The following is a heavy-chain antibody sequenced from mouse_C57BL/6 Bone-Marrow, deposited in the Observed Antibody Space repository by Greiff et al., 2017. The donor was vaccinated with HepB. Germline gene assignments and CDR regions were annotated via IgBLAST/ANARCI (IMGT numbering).Heavy chain of an antibody. CDR1: GFTFSSYA. J-gene: IGHJ1*03. CDR3: ARVRRDWYFDV. Sequence: EVQGVESGGGLVKPGGSLKLSCAASGFTFSSYAMSWVRQTPEKRLEWVATISDGGSYTYYPDNVKGRFTISRDNAKNNLYLQMSHLKSEDTAMYYCARVRRDWYFDVWGTGTTVTVSS. CDR2: ISDGGSYT. V-gene: IGHV5-4*01.